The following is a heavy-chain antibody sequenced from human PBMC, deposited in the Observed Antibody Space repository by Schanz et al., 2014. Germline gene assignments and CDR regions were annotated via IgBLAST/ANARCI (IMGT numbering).Heavy chain of an antibody. J-gene: IGHJ4*02. Sequence: VQLVESGGGVVQPGRSLRLSCAASGFTFSSYAMHWVRQAPGKGLEWVAVMSYDGSNKYYADSVKGRFTISRDNSKNTLYLQMNSLRAEDTAVYYCAKDQGSYGSGSYSYFDYWGQGTLATVSS. CDR3: AKDQGSYGSGSYSYFDY. CDR2: MSYDGSNK. V-gene: IGHV3-30-3*01. D-gene: IGHD3-10*01. CDR1: GFTFSSYA.